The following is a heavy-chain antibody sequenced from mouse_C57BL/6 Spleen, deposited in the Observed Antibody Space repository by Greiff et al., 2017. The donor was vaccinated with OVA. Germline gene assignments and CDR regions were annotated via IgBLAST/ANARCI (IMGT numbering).Heavy chain of an antibody. V-gene: IGHV1-55*01. CDR2: IYPGSGST. CDR1: GYTFTSYW. J-gene: IGHJ2*01. CDR3: ARSHCFYY. Sequence: VQLQQSGAELVKPGASVKMSCKASGYTFTSYWLTWVKQRPGQGLEWIGDIYPGSGSTTYNEKFKSKATLTVDTSSSTSYMQLSSLTSEDAAVYYCARSHCFYYWGQGTTLTVSS.